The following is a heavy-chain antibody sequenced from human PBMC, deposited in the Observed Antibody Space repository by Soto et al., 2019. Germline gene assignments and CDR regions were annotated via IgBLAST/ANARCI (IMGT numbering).Heavy chain of an antibody. CDR1: GFILSSYT. V-gene: IGHV3-21*01. CDR3: ARDALGEYYFDF. Sequence: GGSLRLSCAASGFILSSYTMNWVRQAPGKGLEWVSTISSSGGYMYYADSEKGRFTISRDSAKNSLYLQMNSLRVGDTAVYYCARDALGEYYFDFWAQATLVTVSS. CDR2: ISSSGGYM. J-gene: IGHJ4*02.